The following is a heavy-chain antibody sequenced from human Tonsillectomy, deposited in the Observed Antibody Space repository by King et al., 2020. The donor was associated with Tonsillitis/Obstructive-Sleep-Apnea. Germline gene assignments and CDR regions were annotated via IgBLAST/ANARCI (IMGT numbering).Heavy chain of an antibody. J-gene: IGHJ6*02. Sequence: TLKESGPVLVKPTETLTLTCTVSGFSLSNARMGVSWIRQPPGKALEWLAHIFSNDEKSYSTSLKSRLTISKDTSKSQVVLNMTNMDPVDTATYYCARIYCGSTSCYYYYYYGMGVWGQGTTVTVSS. CDR1: GFSLSNARMG. D-gene: IGHD2-2*01. V-gene: IGHV2-26*01. CDR3: ARIYCGSTSCYYYYYYGMGV. CDR2: IFSNDEK.